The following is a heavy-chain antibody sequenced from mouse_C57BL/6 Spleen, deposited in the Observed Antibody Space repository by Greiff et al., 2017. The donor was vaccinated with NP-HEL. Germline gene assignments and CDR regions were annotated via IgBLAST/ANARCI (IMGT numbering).Heavy chain of an antibody. Sequence: EVQLQQSGPELVKPGASVKMSCKASGYTFTDYNMHWVKQSHGKSLEWIGYINPNNGGTSYNQKFKGKATLTVNKSSSKAYRERRSLTTDDSAVYYCARGRDYPYWGQGTTLTVSA. CDR1: GYTFTDYN. D-gene: IGHD2-4*01. CDR3: ARGRDYPY. V-gene: IGHV1-22*01. J-gene: IGHJ2*01. CDR2: INPNNGGT.